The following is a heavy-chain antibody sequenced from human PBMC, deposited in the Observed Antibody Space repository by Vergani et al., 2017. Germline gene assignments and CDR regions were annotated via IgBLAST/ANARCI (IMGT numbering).Heavy chain of an antibody. CDR3: AGERIGQWPGPADY. CDR1: GFTFSSYS. J-gene: IGHJ4*02. V-gene: IGHV3-21*01. CDR2: ISSSSSYI. Sequence: EVQLVESGGGLVKPGGSLRLSCAASGFTFSSYSMNWVRQAPGKGLEWVSSISSSSSYIYYADSVQGRFTISRDNAKNALYRQMNSLRAEDTAVYYCAGERIGQWPGPADYWGQGTLVTVSS. D-gene: IGHD6-19*01.